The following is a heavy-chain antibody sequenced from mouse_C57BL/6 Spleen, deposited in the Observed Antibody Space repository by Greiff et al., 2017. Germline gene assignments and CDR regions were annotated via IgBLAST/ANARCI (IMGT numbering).Heavy chain of an antibody. Sequence: QVQLQQSGAELARPGASVKMSCKASGYTFPSYTMHWVKQRPGQGLEWIGYINPSSGYTKYNQKFKDKATLTADKSSSTAYMQLSSLTSEDSAVYYCARASYLRGDDYWGQGTTLTVSS. CDR2: INPSSGYT. CDR1: GYTFPSYT. CDR3: ARASYLRGDDY. J-gene: IGHJ2*01. D-gene: IGHD3-2*02. V-gene: IGHV1-4*01.